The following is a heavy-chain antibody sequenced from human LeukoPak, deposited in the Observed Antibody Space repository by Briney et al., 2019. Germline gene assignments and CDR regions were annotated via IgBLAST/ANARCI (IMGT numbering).Heavy chain of an antibody. V-gene: IGHV1-18*01. CDR3: ARVAVGELRNTFDI. CDR1: GYTFTNYG. CDR2: ISAYNSNT. D-gene: IGHD7-27*01. Sequence: ASVKVSRKASGYTFTNYGITWARQAPGQGLEWMGWISAYNSNTNYAQKFQGRVTMTPDTSTSTAYMELRSLRSDDTAVYYCARVAVGELRNTFDIWGQGTMVTVSS. J-gene: IGHJ3*02.